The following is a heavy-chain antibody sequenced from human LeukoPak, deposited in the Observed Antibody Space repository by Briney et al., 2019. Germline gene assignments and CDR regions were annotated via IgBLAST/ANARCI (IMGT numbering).Heavy chain of an antibody. CDR2: ISAYNGNT. CDR1: GYTFTSYG. Sequence: GASVKVSCKASGYTFTSYGISWVRQAPGQGLEWMGWISAYNGNTNYAQKLQGRVTMTTDTSTSTAYMELRSLRSDDTAVYYCAKDNPFFLFEPLAVAGQASFDYWGQGTLVTVSS. V-gene: IGHV1-18*01. CDR3: AKDNPFFLFEPLAVAGQASFDY. D-gene: IGHD6-19*01. J-gene: IGHJ4*02.